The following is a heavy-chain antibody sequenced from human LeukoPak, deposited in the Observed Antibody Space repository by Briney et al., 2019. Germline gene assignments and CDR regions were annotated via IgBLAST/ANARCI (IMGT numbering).Heavy chain of an antibody. CDR3: GREGRYCSSTSCYTGAYFDY. Sequence: SETLSLTCAVSGYSISSGYYWGWIRQPPGKGLEWIGSIYHSGSTYYNPSLKSRVTISVDTSKNQFSLKLSSVTAADTAVYSCGREGRYCSSTSCYTGAYFDYGAQGTLVTVSS. CDR1: GYSISSGYY. J-gene: IGHJ4*02. CDR2: IYHSGST. V-gene: IGHV4-38-2*02. D-gene: IGHD2-2*02.